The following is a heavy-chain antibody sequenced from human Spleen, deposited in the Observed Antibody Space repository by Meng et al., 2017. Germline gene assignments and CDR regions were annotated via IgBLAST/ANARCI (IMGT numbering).Heavy chain of an antibody. D-gene: IGHD2-2*02. V-gene: IGHV3-74*01. CDR3: VYMKSAS. J-gene: IGHJ5*02. CDR2: IKSDGSST. CDR1: GFTFSSNW. Sequence: EVQLGGSGGVLVQPGGSLRLSCAASGFTFSSNWMHWVRQAPGKGLEWVSRIKSDGSSTSYADSVKGRFTISRDNAKNTLYLQMNSLRVEDTAVYYCVYMKSASWGQGTLVTVSS.